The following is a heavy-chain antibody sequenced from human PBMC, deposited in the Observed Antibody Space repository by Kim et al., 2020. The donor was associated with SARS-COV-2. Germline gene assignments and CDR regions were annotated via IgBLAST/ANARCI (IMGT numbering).Heavy chain of an antibody. CDR2: IYTSGST. CDR3: AKEGCSGSCREGMDV. V-gene: IGHV4-61*09. J-gene: IGHJ6*02. D-gene: IGHD2-15*01. Sequence: SETLSLTCTVSSGSISSGSYYWSWIRQPAGKGLEWIGHIYTSGSTTYNPSLKSRVTISVDTSKNQFSLKLSSVTAADTAVYYCAKEGCSGSCREGMDVWGQGTTVTVFS. CDR1: SGSISSGSYY.